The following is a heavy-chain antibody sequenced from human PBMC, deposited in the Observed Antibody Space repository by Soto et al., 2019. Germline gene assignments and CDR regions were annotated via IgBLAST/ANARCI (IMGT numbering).Heavy chain of an antibody. CDR2: IHSGGDT. CDR3: AKRFHEDWFAP. Sequence: PGGSLRLSCAASGFAVSSNYMTWVRQAPGKGLEWVSVIHSGGDTHYADSVRGRFTISRDNSKNTLYLQMNSLRAEDTAVYYCAKRFHEDWFAPWGQGTLVTVYS. CDR1: GFAVSSNY. V-gene: IGHV3-66*04. J-gene: IGHJ5*02. D-gene: IGHD3-10*01.